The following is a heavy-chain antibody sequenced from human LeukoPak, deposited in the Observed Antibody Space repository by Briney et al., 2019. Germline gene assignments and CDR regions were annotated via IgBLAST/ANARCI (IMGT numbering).Heavy chain of an antibody. V-gene: IGHV3-23*01. D-gene: IGHD2-2*01. Sequence: HPGGSLRLSCAASGFTFSSYAMSWVRQAPGKGPEWVSAISGSGGSTYYADSVKGRFTISRDNSKNTLYLQMNSLRAEDTAVYYCAKVRYCSSTSCYYYYYYYYMDVWGKGTTVTVSS. CDR2: ISGSGGST. J-gene: IGHJ6*03. CDR1: GFTFSSYA. CDR3: AKVRYCSSTSCYYYYYYYYMDV.